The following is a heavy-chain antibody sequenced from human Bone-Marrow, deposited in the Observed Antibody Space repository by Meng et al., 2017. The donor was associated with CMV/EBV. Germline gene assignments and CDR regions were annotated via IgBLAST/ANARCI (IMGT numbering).Heavy chain of an antibody. CDR1: GGTFSSYA. Sequence: SVKVSCKASGGTFSSYAISWVRQAPGQGLEWMGGIIPIFGTANYAQKFQGRVTITTDESTSTAYLELSSLRSEDTAVYFCATGKRNDLWSCYSDSCGQRTLVTVSS. CDR3: ATGKRNDLWSCYSDS. V-gene: IGHV1-69*05. CDR2: IIPIFGTA. J-gene: IGHJ4*02. D-gene: IGHD3-3*01.